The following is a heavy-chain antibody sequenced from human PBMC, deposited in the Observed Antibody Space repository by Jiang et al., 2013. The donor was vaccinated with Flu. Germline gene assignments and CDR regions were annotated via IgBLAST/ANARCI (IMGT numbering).Heavy chain of an antibody. Sequence: GLVKPSETLSLTCAVSGYSISSGYYWGWIRQPPGKGLEWIGSIYHSGSTYYNPSLKSRVTISVDTSKNQFSLKLSSVTAADTAVYYCARVVVISHWFDPWGQGTLVTVSS. CDR2: IYHSGST. CDR1: GYSISSGYY. V-gene: IGHV4-38-2*01. D-gene: IGHD2-21*01. CDR3: ARVVVISHWFDP. J-gene: IGHJ5*02.